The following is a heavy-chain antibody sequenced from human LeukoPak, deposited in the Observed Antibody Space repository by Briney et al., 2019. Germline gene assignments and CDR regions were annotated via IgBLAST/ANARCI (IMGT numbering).Heavy chain of an antibody. CDR1: GGSISSYY. D-gene: IGHD6-13*01. V-gene: IGHV4-4*07. Sequence: SETLSLTCTVSGGSISSYYWSWIRQPAGKGLEWIGRIYTSGSTNYNPSLKSRVTMSVDTSKNQFSLKLSSVTAADTAVYCCARLLPGIAAAGTGSDYWGQGTLVTVSS. CDR2: IYTSGST. CDR3: ARLLPGIAAAGTGSDY. J-gene: IGHJ4*02.